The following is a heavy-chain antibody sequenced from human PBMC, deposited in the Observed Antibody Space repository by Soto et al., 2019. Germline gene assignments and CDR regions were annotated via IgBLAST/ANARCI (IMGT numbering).Heavy chain of an antibody. CDR2: ISSSSSYI. Sequence: VRQAPGKGLEWVSSISSSSSYIYYADSVKGRFTISRDNAKNSLYLQMNSLRAEDTAVYYCARSRGYSYGLNYWGQGTLVTVSS. D-gene: IGHD5-18*01. J-gene: IGHJ4*02. CDR3: ARSRGYSYGLNY. V-gene: IGHV3-21*01.